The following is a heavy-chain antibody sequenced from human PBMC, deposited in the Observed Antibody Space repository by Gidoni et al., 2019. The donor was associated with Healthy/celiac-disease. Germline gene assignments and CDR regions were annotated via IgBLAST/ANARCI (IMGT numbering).Heavy chain of an antibody. J-gene: IGHJ2*01. V-gene: IGHV3-15*01. Sequence: EVQLVESGGGLVKPGGSLRLSCAASGFTFSNAWMSWVRQAPGKGLGWVGRIKSKTDGGTTDYAAPVKGRFTISRDDSKNTLYLQMNSLKTQDTAVYYCTTIYCSSTSCYWYFDLWGRGTLVTVSS. CDR3: TTIYCSSTSCYWYFDL. D-gene: IGHD2-2*01. CDR1: GFTFSNAW. CDR2: IKSKTDGGTT.